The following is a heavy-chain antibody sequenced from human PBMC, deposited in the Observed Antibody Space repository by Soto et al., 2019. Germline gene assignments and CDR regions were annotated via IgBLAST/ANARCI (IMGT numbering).Heavy chain of an antibody. V-gene: IGHV1-69*12. CDR2: IIPSFGTA. CDR3: AGPPNSNRYYYGMDV. J-gene: IGHJ6*02. Sequence: QVQLVQSGAEVKKPGSSVKVSCKASGGTFSSYAISWVRQAPGQGLEWMGGIIPSFGTANYAQKFQGRDTITADEPTSTADMELSSLRSEGTAVYDCAGPPNSNRYYYGMDVWGQGTTVTVSS. D-gene: IGHD5-18*01. CDR1: GGTFSSYA.